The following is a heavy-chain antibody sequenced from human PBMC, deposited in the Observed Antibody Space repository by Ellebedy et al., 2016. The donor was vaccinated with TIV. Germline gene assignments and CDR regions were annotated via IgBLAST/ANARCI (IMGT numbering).Heavy chain of an antibody. Sequence: GESLKISCAASGFTFSVYGIHWVRQAPGKGLEWVAVIWSDGRKRYYADSVKGRFIISRDDSKSTVYLEMSSLRVGDTAVYYCARDRDTSGRYSWFDPWGQGTLVTVSS. D-gene: IGHD3-10*01. CDR3: ARDRDTSGRYSWFDP. CDR2: IWSDGRKR. J-gene: IGHJ5*02. CDR1: GFTFSVYG. V-gene: IGHV3-33*01.